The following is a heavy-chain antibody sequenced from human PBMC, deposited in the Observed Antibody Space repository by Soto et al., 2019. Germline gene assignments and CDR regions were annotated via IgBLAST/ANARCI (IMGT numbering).Heavy chain of an antibody. V-gene: IGHV3-15*07. D-gene: IGHD3-10*01. J-gene: IGHJ6*02. CDR1: GFTFSNAW. Sequence: GGSLRLSCAASGFTFSNAWMNWVRQAPGKGLEWVGRIKSKTDGGTTDYAAPVKGRFTISRDDSKNTLYLQMNSLKTEDTAVYYCTTDQITMVRGVGHYYYGMDVWGQGTTVTVSS. CDR2: IKSKTDGGTT. CDR3: TTDQITMVRGVGHYYYGMDV.